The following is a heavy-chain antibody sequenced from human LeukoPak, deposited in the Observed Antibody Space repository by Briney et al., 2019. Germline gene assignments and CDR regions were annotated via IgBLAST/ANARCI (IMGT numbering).Heavy chain of an antibody. V-gene: IGHV3-15*01. CDR2: IKSKTDGGTT. CDR1: GFTFGNAW. CDR3: TTTGYYDSSGQYYFDY. Sequence: PGGSLRLSCAASGFTFGNAWMSWVRQAPGKGLEWVGRIKSKTDGGTTDYAAPVKGRFTISRDDSKNTLYLQMNSLKTEDTAVYYCTTTGYYDSSGQYYFDYWGQGTLVTVSS. D-gene: IGHD3-22*01. J-gene: IGHJ4*02.